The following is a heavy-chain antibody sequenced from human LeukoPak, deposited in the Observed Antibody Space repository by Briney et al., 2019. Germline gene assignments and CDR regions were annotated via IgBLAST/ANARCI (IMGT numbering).Heavy chain of an antibody. Sequence: SETLSLTCTVSGGSVTSGSYSWNWIRQPPGKGLEWIGYIYYSGSTNSNPSLKSRVTISVDTSKNQFSLKLSSVTAADTAVYYCARTNRGSSWYGAYYYYGMDVWGQGTTVTVSS. CDR1: GGSVTSGSYS. CDR2: IYYSGST. CDR3: ARTNRGSSWYGAYYYYGMDV. J-gene: IGHJ6*02. V-gene: IGHV4-61*01. D-gene: IGHD6-13*01.